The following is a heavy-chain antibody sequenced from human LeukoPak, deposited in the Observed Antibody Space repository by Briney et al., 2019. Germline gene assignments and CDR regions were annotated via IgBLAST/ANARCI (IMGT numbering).Heavy chain of an antibody. D-gene: IGHD6-19*01. CDR2: IGSSGTTI. CDR1: GFPFSIYE. CDR3: ALLAVASDFDY. V-gene: IGHV3-48*03. Sequence: GGSLRLSSAVSGFPFSIYEMNWVRQAPGKGLEWVSNIGSSGTTIYYADSVKGRFSISRDNAKNSLYLQMNSLRAEDTAVYYCALLAVASDFDYWGQGALVTVSS. J-gene: IGHJ4*02.